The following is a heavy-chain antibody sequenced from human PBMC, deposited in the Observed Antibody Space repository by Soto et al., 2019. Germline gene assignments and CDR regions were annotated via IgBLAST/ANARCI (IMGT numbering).Heavy chain of an antibody. Sequence: EVQLVESGGGLVQPGGSLRLSCAASGFNFNTYSMNWVRQAPGKGLEWISYISSSSRTIYYADSVKGRFTISRDHGKESLYLQMNSRRVEDTAIYYCARRRLSGWGQGTLVTVSS. CDR2: ISSSSRTI. CDR1: GFNFNTYS. CDR3: ARRRLSG. D-gene: IGHD6-19*01. V-gene: IGHV3-48*01. J-gene: IGHJ4*02.